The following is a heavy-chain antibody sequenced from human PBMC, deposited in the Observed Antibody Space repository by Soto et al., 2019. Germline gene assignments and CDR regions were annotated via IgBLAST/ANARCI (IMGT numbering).Heavy chain of an antibody. J-gene: IGHJ6*03. CDR2: IYYSGST. Sequence: QVQLLESGPGLVKPSETLSLTCTVSGGSISSYYWSWIRQPPGKGLEWIGYIYYSGSTNYNPSLKSPVTIPVDTSKNQFSLKLSSVTAADTAVYYCASHSSSRRGYYYYMDVWGKGTTVTVSS. CDR3: ASHSSSRRGYYYYMDV. D-gene: IGHD6-13*01. V-gene: IGHV4-59*08. CDR1: GGSISSYY.